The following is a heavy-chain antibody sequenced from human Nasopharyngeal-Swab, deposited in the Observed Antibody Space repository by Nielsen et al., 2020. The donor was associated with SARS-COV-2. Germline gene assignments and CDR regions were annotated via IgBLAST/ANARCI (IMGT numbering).Heavy chain of an antibody. J-gene: IGHJ6*03. CDR1: GGSFSGYY. V-gene: IGHV4-34*01. D-gene: IGHD5-18*01. CDR3: ARENSSSYYYYMDV. CDR2: INHSGST. Sequence: GSLRLSCAVYGGSFSGYYWSWIRQPPGKGLEWIGEINHSGSTNYNPSLKSRVTISVDTPKNQFSLKLSSVTAADTAVYYCARENSSSYYYYMDVWGKGTTVTVSS.